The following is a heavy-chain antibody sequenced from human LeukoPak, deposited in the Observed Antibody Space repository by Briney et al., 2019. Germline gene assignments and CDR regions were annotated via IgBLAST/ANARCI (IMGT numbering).Heavy chain of an antibody. CDR3: ATLKPRITMVRGLRWWFDP. Sequence: GASVKVSCKVSGYTLTELSMHWVRQAPGKGLEWMGGFDPEDGETIYAQKFQGRVTMTEDTSTDTAYMELSSLRSEDTAVYYCATLKPRITMVRGLRWWFDPWGQGTLVTVSS. CDR2: FDPEDGET. CDR1: GYTLTELS. V-gene: IGHV1-24*01. D-gene: IGHD3-10*01. J-gene: IGHJ5*02.